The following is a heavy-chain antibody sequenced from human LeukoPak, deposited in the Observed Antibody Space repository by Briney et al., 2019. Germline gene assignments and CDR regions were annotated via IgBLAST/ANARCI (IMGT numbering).Heavy chain of an antibody. CDR1: GFTFSSYA. J-gene: IGHJ6*02. CDR3: ARLRSYYGSGTVMDV. Sequence: GRSLRLSCAASGFTFSSYAMHWVRQAPGKGLERVADISYDGSNKYYADSVKGRFTLSRDNSKNTLYLQMNTLRAEDTAVYYCARLRSYYGSGTVMDVWGQGTTVSVSS. CDR2: ISYDGSNK. V-gene: IGHV3-30-3*01. D-gene: IGHD3-10*01.